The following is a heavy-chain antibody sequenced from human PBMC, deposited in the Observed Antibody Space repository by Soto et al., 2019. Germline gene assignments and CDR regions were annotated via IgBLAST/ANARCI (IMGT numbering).Heavy chain of an antibody. D-gene: IGHD4-17*01. CDR2: ISSSGSTI. CDR1: GFAFSDPY. J-gene: IGHJ4*02. CDR3: ARGGASVTTPYDY. Sequence: GGSLRLSCAASGFAFSDPYMSWIRQAPGKGLEWISYISSSGSTIYYADSVKGRFTISRDNAKKSLYLQMDSLTADDTAVYYCARGGASVTTPYDYWGQGTQVTVSS. V-gene: IGHV3-11*01.